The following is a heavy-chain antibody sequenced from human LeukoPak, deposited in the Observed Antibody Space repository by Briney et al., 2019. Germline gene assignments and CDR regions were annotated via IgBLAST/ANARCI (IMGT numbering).Heavy chain of an antibody. Sequence: GGSLRLSCAAPGFTFDDYAMHWVRQAPGKGLEWVSGISWNSGSIGYADSVKGRFTISRDNAKNSLYLQMNSLRAEDTAVYYCARDAGGDYYDSSIDAFDIWGQGTMVTVSS. CDR2: ISWNSGSI. CDR3: ARDAGGDYYDSSIDAFDI. CDR1: GFTFDDYA. V-gene: IGHV3-9*01. J-gene: IGHJ3*02. D-gene: IGHD3-22*01.